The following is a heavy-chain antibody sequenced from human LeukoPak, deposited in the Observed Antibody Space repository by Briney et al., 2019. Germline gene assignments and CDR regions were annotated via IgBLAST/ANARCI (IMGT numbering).Heavy chain of an antibody. CDR1: GFTFSSYS. J-gene: IGHJ4*02. Sequence: GGSLRLSCAASGFTFSSYSMNWVRQAPGKGLEWVSSISSSSSYIYYADSVKGRFTISRDNAKNSLYLQMNSLRAEDTAVYYCARVATYYDFWRGYYREYYFDYWGQGTLVTVSS. D-gene: IGHD3-3*01. CDR3: ARVATYYDFWRGYYREYYFDY. V-gene: IGHV3-21*01. CDR2: ISSSSSYI.